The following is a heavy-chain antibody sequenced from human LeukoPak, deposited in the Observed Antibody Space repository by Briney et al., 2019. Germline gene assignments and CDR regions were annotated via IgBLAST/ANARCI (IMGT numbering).Heavy chain of an antibody. CDR2: ISAYNGNT. V-gene: IGHV1-18*01. CDR1: GYTFTSYG. CDR3: ARDNVVVVAATAPFDY. J-gene: IGHJ4*02. Sequence: ASVKVSCKASGYTFTSYGISWVRQAPGQGLEWMGWISAYNGNTNYAQKLQGRVTMTTDTSTSTAYMELRSLRSDDTAVYYCARDNVVVVAATAPFDYWGQGTLVTVSS. D-gene: IGHD2-15*01.